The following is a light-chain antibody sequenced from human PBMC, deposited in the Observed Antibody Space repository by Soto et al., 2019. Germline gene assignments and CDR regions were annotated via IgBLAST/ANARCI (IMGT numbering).Light chain of an antibody. CDR1: SSDVGGYNY. CDR3: SSYKTSSGIVV. J-gene: IGLJ2*01. V-gene: IGLV2-14*01. CDR2: GVR. Sequence: QSALTQPASVSGSPGQSITISCTGTSSDVGGYNYVSWYQKYPGKDPTLMIFGVRDRPSGVSNCFSGSKSGNTASLTISGVQAEDDAAYYCSSYKTSSGIVVFGGGTKLIVL.